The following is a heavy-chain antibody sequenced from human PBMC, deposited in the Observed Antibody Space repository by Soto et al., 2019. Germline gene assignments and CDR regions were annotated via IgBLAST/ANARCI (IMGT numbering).Heavy chain of an antibody. V-gene: IGHV6-1*01. CDR3: ARAKYSGFDV. J-gene: IGHJ3*01. CDR2: TYYRSKWYN. Sequence: PSQTLSLTCAISGDSFSSNGVAGNWIRQSPSRGLEWLGRTYYRSKWYNDYAVSVKSRITVNPDTSKNQFSLQLSSVTPDDTAVSYCARAKYSGFDVWRQGTMVTVSS. D-gene: IGHD2-15*01. CDR1: GDSFSSNGVA.